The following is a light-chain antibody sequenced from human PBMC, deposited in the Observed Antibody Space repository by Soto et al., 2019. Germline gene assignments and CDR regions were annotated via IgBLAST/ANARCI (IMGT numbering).Light chain of an antibody. J-gene: IGLJ2*01. Sequence: ALTQPASVSGSPGQSITISCTGTSSDVGGYDYVSWYQRHPGKAPRLMIYDVTNRPSGVSDRFSGSKSGNTASLTISGLQTEDEADYYCSSHTSSSAVVFGGGTKLTVL. CDR1: SSDVGGYDY. CDR3: SSHTSSSAVV. CDR2: DVT. V-gene: IGLV2-14*03.